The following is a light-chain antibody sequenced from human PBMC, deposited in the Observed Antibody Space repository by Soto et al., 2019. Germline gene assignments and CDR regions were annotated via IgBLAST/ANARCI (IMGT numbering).Light chain of an antibody. CDR3: QQYNSSWT. V-gene: IGKV1-5*01. CDR1: QSIGKW. Sequence: QLTQSPSTLSASVVDRVTMAFRASQSIGKWLAWYQQKPGTAPKLLIYDASNLESGVPSRFSGSGSGTEFTLTISSLQPDDFATYYCQQYNSSWTFGQGTKVDIK. J-gene: IGKJ1*01. CDR2: DAS.